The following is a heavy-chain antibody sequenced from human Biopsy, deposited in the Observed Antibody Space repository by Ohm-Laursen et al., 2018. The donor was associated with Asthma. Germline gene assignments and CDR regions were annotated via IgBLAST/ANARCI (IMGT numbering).Heavy chain of an antibody. D-gene: IGHD6-19*01. J-gene: IGHJ4*02. CDR1: RFTYE. CDR3: AKEGVAGTHIED. CDR2: ISYDGSSI. Sequence: SLRLSCAASRFTYEMHWVRQAPGKGLEWVAVISYDGSSIYYADSVKGRFTISRDNSKNTLPLQMNSLTAEDTAVYYCAKEGVAGTHIEDWGQGTLVTVSS. V-gene: IGHV3-30*04.